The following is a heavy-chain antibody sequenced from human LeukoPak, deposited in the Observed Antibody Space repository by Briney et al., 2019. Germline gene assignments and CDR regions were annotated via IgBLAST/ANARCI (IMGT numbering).Heavy chain of an antibody. Sequence: SGTLSLTCAVSGGSISSSNWWSWVRQPPGKGLEWIGEIYRSGSTNYNPSLKSRVTISVDKSKNQFSLKLSSVTAADTAVYYCARGQQQLVRTGAFDIWGQGTMVTVSS. V-gene: IGHV4-4*02. J-gene: IGHJ3*02. CDR2: IYRSGST. CDR3: ARGQQQLVRTGAFDI. D-gene: IGHD6-13*01. CDR1: GGSISSSNW.